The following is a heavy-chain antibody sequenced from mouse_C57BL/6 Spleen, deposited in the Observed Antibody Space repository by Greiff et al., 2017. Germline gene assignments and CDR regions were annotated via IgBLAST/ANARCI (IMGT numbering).Heavy chain of an antibody. Sequence: QVQLQQPGAELVRPGSSVKLSCKASGYTFTSYWMDWVKQRPGQGLEWIGNIYPSDSETHYNQKFKDKATLTVDKSSSTAYMQLSSLTSEDSAVYYCARGGSGYPFDYWGQGTTLTVSS. D-gene: IGHD3-2*02. V-gene: IGHV1-61*01. CDR1: GYTFTSYW. CDR3: ARGGSGYPFDY. J-gene: IGHJ2*01. CDR2: IYPSDSET.